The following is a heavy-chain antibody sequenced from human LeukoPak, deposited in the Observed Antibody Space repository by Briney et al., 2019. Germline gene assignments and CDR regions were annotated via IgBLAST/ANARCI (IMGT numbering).Heavy chain of an antibody. V-gene: IGHV4-34*01. CDR2: INHSGST. D-gene: IGHD3-16*02. CDR3: ARGPRGRLSYYYYYGMDV. Sequence: KPSETLSLTCAVYGGSFSGYYWSWIRQPPGKGLEWIGEINHSGSTNYNPSLKSRVTISVDTSKNQFSLKLSSVTAAHTAVSYCARGPRGRLSYYYYYGMDVWGQGTTVTVSS. CDR1: GGSFSGYY. J-gene: IGHJ6*02.